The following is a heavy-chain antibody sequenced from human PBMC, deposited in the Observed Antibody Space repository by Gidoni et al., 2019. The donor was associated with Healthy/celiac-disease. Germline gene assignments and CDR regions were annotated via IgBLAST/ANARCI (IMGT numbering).Heavy chain of an antibody. CDR2: IIPILGIA. CDR3: ATNPTYLEWLGSGPYYYYGMDV. Sequence: QVQLVQSGAEVKKPGSSVKVSCKASGGTFCSYAISWVRQAPGQGLEWMGRIIPILGIANYAQKFQGRVTITADKSTGTAYMELSSLRSEDTAVYYRATNPTYLEWLGSGPYYYYGMDVWGQGTTVTVSS. D-gene: IGHD3-3*01. CDR1: GGTFCSYA. J-gene: IGHJ6*02. V-gene: IGHV1-69*09.